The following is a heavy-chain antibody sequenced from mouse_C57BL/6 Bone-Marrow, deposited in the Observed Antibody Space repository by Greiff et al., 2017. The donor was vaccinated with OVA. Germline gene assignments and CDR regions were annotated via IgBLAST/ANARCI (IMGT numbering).Heavy chain of an antibody. V-gene: IGHV1-69*01. D-gene: IGHD1-1*01. CDR1: GYTFTSYW. CDR3: AKSLHYYGSSAYYFDY. CDR2: IDPSDSYT. J-gene: IGHJ2*01. Sequence: QVQLQQPGAELVMPGASVELSCKASGYTFTSYWMHWVKQRPGQGLEWIGEIDPSDSYTNYNQKFKGKSTLTVDKSSSTAYMQLSSLTSEDSAVYYCAKSLHYYGSSAYYFDYWGQGTTLTVSS.